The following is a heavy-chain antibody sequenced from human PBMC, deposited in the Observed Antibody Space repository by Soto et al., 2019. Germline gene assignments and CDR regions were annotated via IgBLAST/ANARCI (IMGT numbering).Heavy chain of an antibody. CDR1: GYRFTNYW. V-gene: IGHV5-51*01. Sequence: PGESLKISCKASGYRFTNYWLGWVRQMPGKGLEWMGVIYPGDSDTRYSPSFQGQVTISADKAISTAYLQWSSLKASDTAIYYCASTDIVSTSVGGHDAFDIWGQGTMVTVSS. J-gene: IGHJ3*02. CDR3: ASTDIVSTSVGGHDAFDI. D-gene: IGHD5-12*01. CDR2: IYPGDSDT.